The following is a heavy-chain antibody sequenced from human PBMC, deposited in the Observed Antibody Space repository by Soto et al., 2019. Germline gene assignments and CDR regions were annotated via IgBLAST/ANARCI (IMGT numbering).Heavy chain of an antibody. J-gene: IGHJ6*02. CDR2: FDPEEGET. CDR3: ATDLTVARWDYYGMDV. Sequence: GASVKVSCKVSGYSFPELSMHWVRQAPGKGLEWMGGFDPEEGETIYAQKFQGRVTMTEDTSADTAYMELSSLRSEDTAVYYCATDLTVARWDYYGMDVWGQGTTVTVSS. CDR1: GYSFPELS. V-gene: IGHV1-24*01. D-gene: IGHD3-22*01.